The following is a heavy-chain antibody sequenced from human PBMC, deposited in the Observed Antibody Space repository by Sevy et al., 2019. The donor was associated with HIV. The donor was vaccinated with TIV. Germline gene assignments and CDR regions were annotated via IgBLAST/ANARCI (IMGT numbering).Heavy chain of an antibody. V-gene: IGHV3-23*01. J-gene: IGHJ4*02. CDR2: ISPNGATS. CDR3: AKDTSGWYDALDQ. CDR1: GFTFGYFA. Sequence: GGSLRLSCEVSGFTFGYFAMSWVRQAPGKGLEWVSGISPNGATSHYAASFRGRFTTSRDNSKNRMYLQMSSLRAEDTAQYYCAKDTSGWYDALDQWGQGTLVTVSS. D-gene: IGHD6-19*01.